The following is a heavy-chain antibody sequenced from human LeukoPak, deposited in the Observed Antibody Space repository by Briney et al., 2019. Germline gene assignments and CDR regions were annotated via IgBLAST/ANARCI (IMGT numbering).Heavy chain of an antibody. Sequence: GGSLSLSCAASGFPFSNVWMSWVRQAPGKGLEGVANIKQDGSEKNYVDSVKGRFTISRDNAKNSLYLQMNSLRVEDTAVYYCGRYGQVPIDWGQGTLVTVSS. J-gene: IGHJ4*02. V-gene: IGHV3-7*03. CDR1: GFPFSNVW. CDR3: GRYGQVPID. CDR2: IKQDGSEK. D-gene: IGHD3-10*01.